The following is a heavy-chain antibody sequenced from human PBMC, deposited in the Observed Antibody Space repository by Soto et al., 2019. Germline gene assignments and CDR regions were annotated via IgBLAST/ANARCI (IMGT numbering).Heavy chain of an antibody. CDR2: IYYSGST. CDR1: GGSISSYY. J-gene: IGHJ4*02. D-gene: IGHD5-18*01. Sequence: QVQLQESGPGLVKPSETLSLTCTVSGGSISSYYWSWIRQPPGKGLEWIGYIYYSGSTNYNPSLMRRVTIAVDTSKNQFSLKLSSVTAADTAVYYCARGNSAEDTAQGYFDYWGQGTLVTVSS. V-gene: IGHV4-59*01. CDR3: ARGNSAEDTAQGYFDY.